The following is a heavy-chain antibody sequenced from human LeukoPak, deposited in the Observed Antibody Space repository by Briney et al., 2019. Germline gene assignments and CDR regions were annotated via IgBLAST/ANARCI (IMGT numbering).Heavy chain of an antibody. Sequence: ASVTVSCKASGYTFTDYYIHWVRQAPGQGLEWMGWIHTQSDATSDAQNFQGRATMTRDTSISTAYMELSRLGSDDTAVYYCARGLFSPGDQWGQGTLVTVST. CDR1: GYTFTDYY. V-gene: IGHV1-2*02. CDR2: IHTQSDAT. D-gene: IGHD2/OR15-2a*01. CDR3: ARGLFSPGDQ. J-gene: IGHJ4*02.